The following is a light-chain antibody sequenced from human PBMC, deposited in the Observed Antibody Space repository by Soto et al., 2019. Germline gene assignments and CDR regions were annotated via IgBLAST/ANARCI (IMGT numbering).Light chain of an antibody. V-gene: IGKV3-11*01. J-gene: IGKJ4*01. CDR3: QQYNNWPLT. CDR2: DAS. Sequence: EIVLTQSPATLSSSAGERATLSCRASQSVSTCLAWYQQKPGQAPRLLIYDASNMATGIPARFSGSGSGTDFTLTVSNLESEDFAVYYCQQYNNWPLTFGGGTKVEIK. CDR1: QSVSTC.